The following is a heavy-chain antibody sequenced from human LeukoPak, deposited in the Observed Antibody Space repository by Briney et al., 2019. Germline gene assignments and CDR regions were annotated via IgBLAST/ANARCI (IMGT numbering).Heavy chain of an antibody. CDR3: ARGGVRGEPNDY. CDR2: ISYDGSNK. D-gene: IGHD1-26*01. Sequence: PGGSLRLSCAASGFTFANYGMSWVRQAPGKGLEWVAVISYDGSNKYYADSVKGRFTISRDNSKNTLYLQMNSLGAEDTAVYYCARGGVRGEPNDYWGQGTLVTVSS. CDR1: GFTFANYG. V-gene: IGHV3-30*03. J-gene: IGHJ4*02.